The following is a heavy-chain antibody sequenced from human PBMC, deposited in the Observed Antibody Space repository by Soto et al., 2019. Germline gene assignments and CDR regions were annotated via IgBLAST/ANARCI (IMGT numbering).Heavy chain of an antibody. CDR3: ARRASR. Sequence: WGSLRLSCAASGFTFSSSEMYWVRQAPAKGLEWVSYIHPSGQPIFYADSVKGRFTISRDNAKNSLYLQMSSLRAEDSAVYYCARRASRWGQGTMVTVSS. V-gene: IGHV3-48*03. J-gene: IGHJ3*01. CDR2: IHPSGQPI. D-gene: IGHD1-26*01. CDR1: GFTFSSSE.